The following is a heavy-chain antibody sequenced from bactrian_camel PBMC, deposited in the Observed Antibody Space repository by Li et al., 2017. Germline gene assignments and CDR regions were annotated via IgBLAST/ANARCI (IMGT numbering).Heavy chain of an antibody. V-gene: IGHV3S57*01. CDR1: GPTFSSYC. CDR2: IDASGYT. D-gene: IGHD4*01. CDR3: AATVRPCTLIAREYSG. Sequence: VQLVESGGGSVQAGGSLRLSCTSPGPTFSSYCMAWFQEAPGKEREGVAAIDASGYTSYAGSVKDRFTISVDNGKNTVYLQMDSLKPEDTALYYCAATVRPCTLIAREYSGWGQGTQVTVS. J-gene: IGHJ4*01.